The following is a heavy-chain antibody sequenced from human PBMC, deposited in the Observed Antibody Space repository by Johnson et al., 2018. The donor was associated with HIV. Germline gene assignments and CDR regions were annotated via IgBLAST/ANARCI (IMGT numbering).Heavy chain of an antibody. J-gene: IGHJ3*01. V-gene: IGHV3-20*04. Sequence: VQVVESGGGLVQPGGSLRLSCAASGFTFSSYWMSWVRQAPGKGLEWVSGINWNGGSTGYADYVKGRFTISRDNSKNTLYLQMHSLRSEDTAVYYCARDRAILAARPAGAFDVWGPGTMVTVSS. CDR3: ARDRAILAARPAGAFDV. CDR2: INWNGGST. CDR1: GFTFSSYW. D-gene: IGHD6-6*01.